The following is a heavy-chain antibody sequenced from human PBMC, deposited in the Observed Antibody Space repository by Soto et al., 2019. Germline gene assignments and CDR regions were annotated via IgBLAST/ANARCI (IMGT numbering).Heavy chain of an antibody. D-gene: IGHD2-15*01. V-gene: IGHV3-66*01. J-gene: IGHJ6*04. CDR1: GFTVSSKY. CDR2: IQSGGST. Sequence: EVQLVESGGGLVQPGGSLRLSCAASGFTVSSKYMSWVRQAPGKGLEWVSLIQSGGSTYYSGSVKGRFTISRDNSGNTLFLQMNSLRVEDTAVYDCTRDDVHCSGGRCYGVPMDVWGKGPTVTVSA. CDR3: TRDDVHCSGGRCYGVPMDV.